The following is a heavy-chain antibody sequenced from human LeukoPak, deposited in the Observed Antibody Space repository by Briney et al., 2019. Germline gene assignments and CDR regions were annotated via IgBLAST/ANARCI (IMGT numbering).Heavy chain of an antibody. CDR3: ARVSPNTVTTLQYSDY. Sequence: PGGSLRLSCAASGFTFSSYGMSWVRQAPGKGLEWVSAISGSGGSTYYADSVKGRFTISRDNSKNTLYLQMNSLRAEDTAVYYCARVSPNTVTTLQYSDYWGQGTLVTVSS. CDR1: GFTFSSYG. D-gene: IGHD4-17*01. V-gene: IGHV3-23*01. CDR2: ISGSGGST. J-gene: IGHJ4*02.